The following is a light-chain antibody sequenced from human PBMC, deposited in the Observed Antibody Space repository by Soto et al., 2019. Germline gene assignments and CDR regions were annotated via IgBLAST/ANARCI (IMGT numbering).Light chain of an antibody. Sequence: QSVLTQPPSVSGAPGQRVTISCTGSSSNIGAGYDVHWYQQLPGTAPKLLIYGNSNRPSGVPDRFSGSKSGTSASLAITGIQAEDEADYYCQSYDSSLSVYVFGTGTNLTVL. V-gene: IGLV1-40*01. CDR1: SSNIGAGYD. CDR2: GNS. J-gene: IGLJ1*01. CDR3: QSYDSSLSVYV.